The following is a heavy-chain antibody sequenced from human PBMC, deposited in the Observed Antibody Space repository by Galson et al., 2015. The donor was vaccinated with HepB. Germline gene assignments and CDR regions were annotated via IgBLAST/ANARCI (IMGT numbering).Heavy chain of an antibody. Sequence: SETLSLTCTVSGGSISSSSYYWGWIRQPPGKGLEWIGSIYYSGSTYYNPSLKSRVTISVDTSKNQLSLKLSSVTAADTAVYYCARGIGYCGSTSCATRGMDVWGQGTTVTVSS. CDR1: GGSISSSSYY. D-gene: IGHD2-2*01. CDR2: IYYSGST. J-gene: IGHJ6*02. CDR3: ARGIGYCGSTSCATRGMDV. V-gene: IGHV4-39*01.